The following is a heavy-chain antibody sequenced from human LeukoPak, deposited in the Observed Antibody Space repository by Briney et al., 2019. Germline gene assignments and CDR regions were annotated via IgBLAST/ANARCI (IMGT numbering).Heavy chain of an antibody. D-gene: IGHD5-24*01. CDR1: GYTFTSYA. Sequence: ASVKVSCKASGYTFTSYAMNWVRQAPGQGLEWMGIINPSGGSTSYAQKFQGRVTMTGDMSTSTVYMELSSLRSEDTAVYYCAREGDGYKGRFDPWGQGTLVTVSS. V-gene: IGHV1-46*01. J-gene: IGHJ5*02. CDR3: AREGDGYKGRFDP. CDR2: INPSGGST.